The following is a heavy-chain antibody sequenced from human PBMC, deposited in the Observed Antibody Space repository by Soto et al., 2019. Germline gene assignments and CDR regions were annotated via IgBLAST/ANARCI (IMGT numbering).Heavy chain of an antibody. Sequence: GGSLRLSCAASGFTFSSYAMSWVRQAPGKGLEWVSAISGSGGSTYYADSVKGRFTISRDNSKNTLYLQMNSLRAEDTAVYYCAKYQTEEQLWFGYYYYYGMDVWGQGTTVTVSS. J-gene: IGHJ6*02. D-gene: IGHD5-18*01. CDR2: ISGSGGST. CDR1: GFTFSSYA. CDR3: AKYQTEEQLWFGYYYYYGMDV. V-gene: IGHV3-23*01.